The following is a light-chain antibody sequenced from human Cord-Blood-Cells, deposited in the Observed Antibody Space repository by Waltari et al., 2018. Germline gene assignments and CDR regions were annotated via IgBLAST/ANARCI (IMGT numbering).Light chain of an antibody. Sequence: SYVLTQPPSVSVAPGKTARITCGRNNIGSKSVHWYQQKPGQAPVLVIYYDSDRPSGIPERFSGSNSGNTATLTISRVEAGDEADYYCQVWDSSSDHLVFGGGTKLTVL. CDR2: YDS. J-gene: IGLJ2*01. CDR1: NIGSKS. CDR3: QVWDSSSDHLV. V-gene: IGLV3-21*04.